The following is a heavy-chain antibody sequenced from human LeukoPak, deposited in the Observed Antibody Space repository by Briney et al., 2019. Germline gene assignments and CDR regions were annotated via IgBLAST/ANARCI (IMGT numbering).Heavy chain of an antibody. J-gene: IGHJ4*02. CDR2: ISYDGSNK. CDR3: ARGGPYYDSSRANDLNY. Sequence: GGSLRLSCAASGFTFSSYAKHWVRQAPGKGLEWVAVISYDGSNKYYADSVKGRFTISRDNSKNTLYLQMNSLRAEDTAVYYCARGGPYYDSSRANDLNYWGQGTLVTVSS. CDR1: GFTFSSYA. D-gene: IGHD3-22*01. V-gene: IGHV3-30-3*01.